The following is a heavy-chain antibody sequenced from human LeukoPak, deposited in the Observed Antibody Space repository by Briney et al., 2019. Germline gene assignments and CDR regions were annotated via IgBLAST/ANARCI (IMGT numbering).Heavy chain of an antibody. Sequence: GGSLRLSCAASGFTFSSYEMNWVRQAPGKGLEWVSYISSSGSTIYYADSVKGRFTISRDNAKNSLYLQMNSLRAEDTAVYYCARDRALWFGELLFFYYYGMDVWGKGTTVTVSS. V-gene: IGHV3-48*03. CDR2: ISSSGSTI. D-gene: IGHD3-10*01. CDR1: GFTFSSYE. CDR3: ARDRALWFGELLFFYYYGMDV. J-gene: IGHJ6*04.